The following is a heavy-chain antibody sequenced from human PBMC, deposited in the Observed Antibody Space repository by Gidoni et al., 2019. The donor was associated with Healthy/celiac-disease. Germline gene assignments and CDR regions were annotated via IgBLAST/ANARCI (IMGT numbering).Heavy chain of an antibody. D-gene: IGHD2-2*01. CDR1: GFTFSSYA. CDR2: ISYEGSNK. V-gene: IGHV3-30-3*01. J-gene: IGHJ4*02. Sequence: QVQLVESGGGVVQPGRSLRLSCAASGFTFSSYAMHWVRQAPGKGLEWVAVISYEGSNKYYADSVKGRFTISRDNSKNTLYLQMNSLRAEDTAVYYCARGVVPAARGYFDYWGQGTLVTVSS. CDR3: ARGVVPAARGYFDY.